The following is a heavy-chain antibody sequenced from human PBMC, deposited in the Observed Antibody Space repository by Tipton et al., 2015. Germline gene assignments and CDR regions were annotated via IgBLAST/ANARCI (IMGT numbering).Heavy chain of an antibody. V-gene: IGHV1-18*01. CDR3: ARDPYYYYGSGSYYSGPYFDY. CDR1: GYTFTSYG. J-gene: IGHJ4*02. CDR2: INAYNGNT. Sequence: QSGPEVKKPGASVKVSCKASGYTFTSYGISWVRQAPGQGLEWMGWINAYNGNTNYAQKLQGRVTMTTDTSTSTAYMELRRLRSDDTAVYYCARDPYYYYGSGSYYSGPYFDYWGQGTLVTVSS. D-gene: IGHD3-10*01.